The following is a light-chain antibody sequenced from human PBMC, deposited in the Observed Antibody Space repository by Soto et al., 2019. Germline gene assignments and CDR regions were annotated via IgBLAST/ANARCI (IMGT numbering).Light chain of an antibody. V-gene: IGKV1-39*01. Sequence: DVQMTQSPSSLSASVGASVTITCRASQRVNNYLNWYQQKPGEAPKLLIYAASSLQIGVPSRFGGSGSGTDFTLAISGLQPEDFAIYYCQQSYITPWTFRPGTKGEIK. CDR3: QQSYITPWT. CDR1: QRVNNY. J-gene: IGKJ1*01. CDR2: AAS.